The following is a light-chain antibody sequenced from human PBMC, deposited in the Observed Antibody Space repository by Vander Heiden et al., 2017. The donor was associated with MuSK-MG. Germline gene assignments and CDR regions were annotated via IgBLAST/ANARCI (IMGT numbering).Light chain of an antibody. CDR2: LGS. Sequence: DIVIPESPLSLPVTPGEPASISCRSSQSLLHSNGYNYLDWYLQKPVQSPQLLIYLGSTRASGVPDRFSDTGSGTDFTLKISRVEDEDVGVYYGRQDPQTHTFGQGTRMEIK. J-gene: IGKJ5*01. CDR1: QSLLHSNGYNY. V-gene: IGKV2-28*01. CDR3: RQDPQTHT.